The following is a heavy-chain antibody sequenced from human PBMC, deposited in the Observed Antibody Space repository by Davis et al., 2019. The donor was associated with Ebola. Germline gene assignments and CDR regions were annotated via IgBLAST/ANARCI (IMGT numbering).Heavy chain of an antibody. CDR2: IIPIFGTA. V-gene: IGHV1-69*13. CDR1: GGTFSSYA. D-gene: IGHD2-2*02. CDR3: ARAGYCSSTSCYTRYYYYYGMDV. J-gene: IGHJ6*02. Sequence: SVKVSCKASGGTFSSYAISWVRQAPGQGLEWMGGIIPIFGTANYAQKFQGRVTITADESTSTAYMELRSLRSDDTAVYYCARAGYCSSTSCYTRYYYYYGMDVWGQGTTVTVSS.